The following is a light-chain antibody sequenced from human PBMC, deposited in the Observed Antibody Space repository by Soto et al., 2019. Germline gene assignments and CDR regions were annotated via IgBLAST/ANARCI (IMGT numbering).Light chain of an antibody. V-gene: IGKV1-5*03. Sequence: DIQMTQSPSTLSAPVGDRVTITCRASQSISNWLAWYQQKPGKAPKLLIYKASSLESGDPSRFSGYGSGTEFTITISRMQPDDFAAYYCQQYNSYALTCGGGTKMEIK. CDR1: QSISNW. J-gene: IGKJ4*01. CDR3: QQYNSYALT. CDR2: KAS.